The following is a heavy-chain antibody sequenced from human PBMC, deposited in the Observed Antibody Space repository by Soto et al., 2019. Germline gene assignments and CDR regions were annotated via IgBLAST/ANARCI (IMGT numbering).Heavy chain of an antibody. J-gene: IGHJ5*02. Sequence: SVKVSCKASGYTFTSYAIHWVRQAPGQRLEWMGWINAGNGNTKYSQKFQGRVTMTRDTSTSTVYMELSSLRSEDTAVYYCAARYCSSTSCYPNWFDPWGQGTLVTVSS. CDR2: INAGNGNT. V-gene: IGHV1-3*01. CDR3: AARYCSSTSCYPNWFDP. D-gene: IGHD2-2*01. CDR1: GYTFTSYA.